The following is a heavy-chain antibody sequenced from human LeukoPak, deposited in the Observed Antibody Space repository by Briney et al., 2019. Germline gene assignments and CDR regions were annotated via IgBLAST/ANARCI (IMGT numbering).Heavy chain of an antibody. V-gene: IGHV3-7*03. CDR3: ARDGFGTGSD. Sequence: GGSLRLSCAASGLTFSNYWMDWVRQAPGKGLEWVANIKQDGSEKNYVDSVKGRFIISRDNAKNSLYLQMNTLRADDTAVYYCARDGFGTGSDWGQGTLVTVSS. CDR2: IKQDGSEK. J-gene: IGHJ4*02. D-gene: IGHD3-16*01. CDR1: GLTFSNYW.